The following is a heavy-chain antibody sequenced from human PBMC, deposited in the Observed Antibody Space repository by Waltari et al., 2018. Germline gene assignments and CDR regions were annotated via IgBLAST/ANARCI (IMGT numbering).Heavy chain of an antibody. CDR2: IGGTDRYN. CDR3: ARGAGGHYDS. Sequence: EVQLIQSGGNLVQPGGSLRLSCTASGFDFKSYGFHWVRQTKWKGVEWISSIGGTDRYNQYGDSVKGRFIISRDDAKNTLYLQMSSLRVEDTAIYYCARGAGGHYDSWGQGILVTISS. D-gene: IGHD3-10*01. CDR1: GFDFKSYG. V-gene: IGHV3-23*05. J-gene: IGHJ4*02.